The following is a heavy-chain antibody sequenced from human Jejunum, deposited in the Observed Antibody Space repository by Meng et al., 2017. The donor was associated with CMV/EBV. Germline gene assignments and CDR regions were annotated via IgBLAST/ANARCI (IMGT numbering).Heavy chain of an antibody. CDR1: SA. CDR3: TGSGSGYYGPLYYYGMDV. D-gene: IGHD3-3*01. J-gene: IGHJ6*02. Sequence: SAMHWVRQASMKGLEWVGRIRSKANSYATAYAASVKGRFTISRDDSKNTAYLQMNSLKTEDTAVYYCTGSGSGYYGPLYYYGMDVWGQGTTVTVSS. CDR2: IRSKANSYAT. V-gene: IGHV3-73*01.